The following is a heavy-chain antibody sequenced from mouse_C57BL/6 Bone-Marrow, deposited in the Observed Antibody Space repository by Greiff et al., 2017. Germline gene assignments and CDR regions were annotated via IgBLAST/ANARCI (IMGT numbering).Heavy chain of an antibody. V-gene: IGHV7-3*01. CDR2: IRNKANGYTT. D-gene: IGHD2-3*01. Sequence: EVKLVESGGGLVQPGGSLSLSCAASGFTFTDYYMSWVRQPPGKALEWLGFIRNKANGYTTEYSASVKGRFTISRDNSQSILYLQMNALRAEDSAPYYCARFDGYSFSFDYWGQGTTLTVSS. CDR1: GFTFTDYY. J-gene: IGHJ2*01. CDR3: ARFDGYSFSFDY.